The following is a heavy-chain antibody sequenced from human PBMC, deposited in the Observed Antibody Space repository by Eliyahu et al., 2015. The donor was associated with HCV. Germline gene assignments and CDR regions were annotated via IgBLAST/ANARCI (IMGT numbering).Heavy chain of an antibody. V-gene: IGHV3-23*01. Sequence: EVQLLESGGGLVQPGGSLRLSCXASGFTFSTYAMSWVRXGPGKGVGWVSRIXDSGDSTHYADSVKGRFTISRDNSKNTLYLQMNSLRAEDTALYYCAKETTLDYWGQGTLVTVSS. J-gene: IGHJ4*02. CDR3: AKETTLDY. CDR2: IXDSGDST. CDR1: GFTFSTYA. D-gene: IGHD4-17*01.